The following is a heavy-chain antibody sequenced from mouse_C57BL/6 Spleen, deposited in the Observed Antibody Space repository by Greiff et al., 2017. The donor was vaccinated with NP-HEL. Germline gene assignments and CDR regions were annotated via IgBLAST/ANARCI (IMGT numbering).Heavy chain of an antibody. D-gene: IGHD2-3*01. V-gene: IGHV1-26*01. CDR2: INPNNGGT. J-gene: IGHJ2*01. CDR1: GYTFTDYY. Sequence: VQLQQSGPELVKPGASVKISCKASGYTFTDYYMNWVKQSHGKSLEWIGDINPNNGGTSYNQKFKGKATLTVDKSSSTAYMELRSLTSEDSAVYYCARGGDGYFSFDYWGQGTTLTVSS. CDR3: ARGGDGYFSFDY.